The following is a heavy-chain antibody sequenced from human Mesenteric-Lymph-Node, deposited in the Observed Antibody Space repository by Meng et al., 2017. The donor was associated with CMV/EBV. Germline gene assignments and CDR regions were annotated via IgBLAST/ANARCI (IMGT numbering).Heavy chain of an antibody. CDR3: ARELLDIVVVPAAMYYYYYGMDV. CDR2: INPNSGGT. CDR1: GYTFTGYY. Sequence: ASVKVSCKAFGYTFTGYYMHWVRQAPGQGLEWMGWINPNSGGTNYAQKFQGRVTMTRDTSISTAYMELSRLRSDDTAVYYCARELLDIVVVPAAMYYYYYGMDVWGQGTTVTVSS. V-gene: IGHV1-2*02. J-gene: IGHJ6*02. D-gene: IGHD2-2*03.